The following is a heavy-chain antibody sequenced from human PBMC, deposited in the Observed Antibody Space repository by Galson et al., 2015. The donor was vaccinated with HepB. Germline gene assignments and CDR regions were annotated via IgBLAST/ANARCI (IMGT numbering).Heavy chain of an antibody. D-gene: IGHD5-12*01. CDR1: GYIFSNYD. J-gene: IGHJ4*02. CDR3: ARGRDVAPLFDN. Sequence: SVKVSCKASGYIFSNYDINWVRQATGRGLEWMGWMNPNSGSTAYAQKFQGRVTMTRNTSINTAYMELSSLRSEDTAVYYCARGRDVAPLFDNWGQGTLVTVSS. V-gene: IGHV1-8*01. CDR2: MNPNSGST.